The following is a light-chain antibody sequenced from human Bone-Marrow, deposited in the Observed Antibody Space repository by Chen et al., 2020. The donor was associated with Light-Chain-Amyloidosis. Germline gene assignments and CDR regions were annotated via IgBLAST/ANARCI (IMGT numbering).Light chain of an antibody. CDR1: NIGTTS. J-gene: IGLJ3*02. Sequence: SYVLTQPSSVSVAPGQTATIACGGNNIGTTSVHRYQQTPGQAPLLVVYDNSDRPSGIPERLTGSNSVDTATLALSRVRAGDEADYYCQVWDRASDRPVFGGGTKLTVL. V-gene: IGLV3-21*02. CDR2: DNS. CDR3: QVWDRASDRPV.